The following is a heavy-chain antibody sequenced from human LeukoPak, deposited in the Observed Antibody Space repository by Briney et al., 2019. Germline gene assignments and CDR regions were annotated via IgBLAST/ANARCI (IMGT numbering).Heavy chain of an antibody. CDR2: INPNSGGT. V-gene: IGHV1-2*02. J-gene: IGHJ4*02. CDR3: ARDVVTGSGWYDY. Sequence: ASVKVSCKASGYTFTGYYIHWVRQAPGQGLEWMGWINPNSGGTNYAQKFQGRVTMTRDTSTSTVYMELSSLRSEDTAVYYCARDVVTGSGWYDYWGQGTLVTVSS. D-gene: IGHD6-19*01. CDR1: GYTFTGYY.